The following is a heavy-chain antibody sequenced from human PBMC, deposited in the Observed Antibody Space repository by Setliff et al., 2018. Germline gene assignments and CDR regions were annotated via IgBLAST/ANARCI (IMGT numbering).Heavy chain of an antibody. J-gene: IGHJ5*02. Sequence: SETLSLTCAVYGGSFSGYYWSWIRQPPGKGLEWIGEINHSGSTNYNPSLKSRVTISVDTSKNQFSLKLSSVTAADTAVYYCARVPNFWSGYFYESSWFDPWGQGTLVTVSS. D-gene: IGHD3-3*01. CDR1: GGSFSGYY. CDR3: ARVPNFWSGYFYESSWFDP. V-gene: IGHV4-34*01. CDR2: INHSGST.